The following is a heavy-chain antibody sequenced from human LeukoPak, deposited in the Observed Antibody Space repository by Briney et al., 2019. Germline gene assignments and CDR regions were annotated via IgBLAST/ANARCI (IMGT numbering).Heavy chain of an antibody. V-gene: IGHV3-7*04. CDR3: VRVRGGYYFDY. CDR2: IKQGGSEK. Sequence: GGSLGLSCAASGFIFSNYWMTWVRQAPGKGLEWVANIKQGGSEKYYVDSVKGRFTISRDNAKNSLYLQTNSLSAEDTAVYYCVRVRGGYYFDYWGQGTLVTVSS. D-gene: IGHD5-24*01. CDR1: GFIFSNYW. J-gene: IGHJ4*02.